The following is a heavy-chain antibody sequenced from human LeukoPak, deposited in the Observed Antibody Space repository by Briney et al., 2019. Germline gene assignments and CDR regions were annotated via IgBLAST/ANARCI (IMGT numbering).Heavy chain of an antibody. CDR1: GFTFSSYG. CDR3: ARVRSNYYGSGTHSPYFDY. V-gene: IGHV3-33*01. CDR2: IWYDGSNK. J-gene: IGHJ4*02. Sequence: GGSLRLSCAASGFTFSSYGMHWVRQAPGKGLEWVAVIWYDGSNKYYADSVKGRFIISRDNSKNTLYLQMNSLRAEDTAVYYCARVRSNYYGSGTHSPYFDYWGQGTLVTVSS. D-gene: IGHD3-10*01.